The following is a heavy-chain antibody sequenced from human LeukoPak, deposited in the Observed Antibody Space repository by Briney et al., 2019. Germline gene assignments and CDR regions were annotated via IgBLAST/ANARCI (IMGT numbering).Heavy chain of an antibody. CDR1: GYTFTGYY. CDR3: ARGFCSSTSCYFSESDAFDI. J-gene: IGHJ3*02. CDR2: INPNSGGT. D-gene: IGHD2-2*01. Sequence: GASVKVSCKASGYTFTGYYMHWVRQAPGQGLEWMGWINPNSGGTNYAQKFQGRVTMTRDTSISTAYMELSRLRSDDTAVYYCARGFCSSTSCYFSESDAFDIWGQGTMVTVSS. V-gene: IGHV1-2*02.